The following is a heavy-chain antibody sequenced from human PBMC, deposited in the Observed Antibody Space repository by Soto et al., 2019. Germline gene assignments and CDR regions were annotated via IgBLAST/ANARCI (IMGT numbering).Heavy chain of an antibody. CDR3: ARSGQQLKHDY. CDR2: IYYSGST. CDR1: GGSISSYY. Sequence: SETLSLTCTVSGGSISSYYWSWIRQPPGKGLEWIGYIYYSGSTNYNPSLKSRVTISVDTSKNQFSLKLSSVTAADTAVYYCARSGQQLKHDYWGQGTLVTVSS. V-gene: IGHV4-59*01. D-gene: IGHD6-13*01. J-gene: IGHJ4*02.